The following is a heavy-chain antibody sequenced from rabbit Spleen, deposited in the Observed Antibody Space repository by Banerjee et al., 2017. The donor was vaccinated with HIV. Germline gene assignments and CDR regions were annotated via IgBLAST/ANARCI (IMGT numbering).Heavy chain of an antibody. V-gene: IGHV1S43*01. CDR2: IDSSSGST. Sequence: QEQLEESGGGLVKPEGSLTLTCKASGFSFSDRDVMCWVRQAPGKGLELIACIDSSSGSTWYASWVNGRFTISRSTSLNTVDLKMTSLTAADTATYFCARNYVNAFDPWGQGTLVTVS. D-gene: IGHD1-1*01. J-gene: IGHJ2*01. CDR3: ARNYVNAFDP. CDR1: GFSFSDRDV.